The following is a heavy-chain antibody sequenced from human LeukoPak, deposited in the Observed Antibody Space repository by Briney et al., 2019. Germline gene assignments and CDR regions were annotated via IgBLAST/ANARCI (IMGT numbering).Heavy chain of an antibody. J-gene: IGHJ4*02. V-gene: IGHV4-59*08. Sequence: PSETLSLTCTVSGGSISSYYWSWIRQPPGKGLEWIGYIYYSGSTNYNPSLKSRVTTSVDTSKNQFSLKLSSVTAADTAVYYCARTPVVAATYYFDYWGQGTLVTVSS. D-gene: IGHD2-15*01. CDR2: IYYSGST. CDR3: ARTPVVAATYYFDY. CDR1: GGSISSYY.